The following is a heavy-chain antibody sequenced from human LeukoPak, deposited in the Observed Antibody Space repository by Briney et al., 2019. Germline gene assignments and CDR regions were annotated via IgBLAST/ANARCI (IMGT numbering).Heavy chain of an antibody. CDR1: GGSFSGYY. CDR3: ARASYDFWSGYYRAFDI. Sequence: PSETLSLTCAVYGGSFSGYYWSWIRQPPGKGLEWIGEINHSGSTNYNPSLKSRVTISVDTSKNQFSLKLSSVTAADTAVYYCARASYDFWSGYYRAFDIWGQGTMVTVSS. J-gene: IGHJ3*02. V-gene: IGHV4-34*01. D-gene: IGHD3-3*01. CDR2: INHSGST.